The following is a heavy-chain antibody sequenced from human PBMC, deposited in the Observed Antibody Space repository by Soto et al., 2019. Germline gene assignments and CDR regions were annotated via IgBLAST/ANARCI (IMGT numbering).Heavy chain of an antibody. Sequence: GGSLRLSCAASGFTFSSYGMHWVRQAPGKGLEWVAVIWYDGSNKYYADSVKGRFTISRDNSKNTLYLQMNSLRAEDTAVYYCARDPSEWSPSFGNYYYYGMDVWGQGTTVTVSS. J-gene: IGHJ6*02. CDR3: ARDPSEWSPSFGNYYYYGMDV. D-gene: IGHD3-10*01. CDR1: GFTFSSYG. V-gene: IGHV3-33*01. CDR2: IWYDGSNK.